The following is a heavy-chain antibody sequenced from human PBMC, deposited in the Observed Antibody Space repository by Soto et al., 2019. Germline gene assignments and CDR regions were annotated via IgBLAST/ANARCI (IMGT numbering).Heavy chain of an antibody. Sequence: EVQLLESGGGLVQPGGSLRLSCGASGFTFSDNAMTWVRQAPGKGLEWVSSISDDGDSTYYADSVKGRFTISRDNSKNTLFLQMGSLGAEDTAGYYCAKSLSTAVNYGLDVWGQGTSVTVSS. CDR3: AKSLSTAVNYGLDV. D-gene: IGHD2-2*01. CDR2: ISDDGDST. CDR1: GFTFSDNA. V-gene: IGHV3-23*01. J-gene: IGHJ6*02.